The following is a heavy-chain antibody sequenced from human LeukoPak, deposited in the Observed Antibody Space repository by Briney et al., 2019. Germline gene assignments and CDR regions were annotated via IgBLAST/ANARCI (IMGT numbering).Heavy chain of an antibody. D-gene: IGHD3-10*01. CDR2: IRSKAHSYAT. V-gene: IGHV3-73*01. Sequence: GGSLRLSCAASGFTFSGFAMHWVRQASGEGLEWVGRIRSKAHSYATAYAASVKGRFTISRDDSKNTAYLQMNSLTTEDTAVYYCTRLTLDTSGGSGGYWGQGTLVTVSS. CDR3: TRLTLDTSGGSGGY. CDR1: GFTFSGFA. J-gene: IGHJ4*02.